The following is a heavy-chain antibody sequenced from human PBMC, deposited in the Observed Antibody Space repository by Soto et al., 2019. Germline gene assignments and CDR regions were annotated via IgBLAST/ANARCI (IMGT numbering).Heavy chain of an antibody. CDR3: ASMYDYHATYYYYDMDA. D-gene: IGHD3-10*01. Sequence: RGSLRLSCAASGFTFSSYSMNWVRQAPGKGLEWVSYISSSSSTIYYADSVKGRFTISRDNAKNSLYLQMNSLRDEDTAVYYCASMYDYHATYYYYDMDAWGQGPTVTVSS. CDR2: ISSSSSTI. CDR1: GFTFSSYS. V-gene: IGHV3-48*02. J-gene: IGHJ6*02.